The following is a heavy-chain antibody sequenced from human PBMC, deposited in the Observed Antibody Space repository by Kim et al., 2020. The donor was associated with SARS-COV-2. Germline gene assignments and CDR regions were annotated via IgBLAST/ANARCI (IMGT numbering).Heavy chain of an antibody. J-gene: IGHJ6*02. CDR1: GFTFSSYG. CDR2: ISYDGSNK. Sequence: GGSLRLSCAASGFTFSSYGMHWVRQAPGKGLEWVAVISYDGSNKYYADSVKGRFTIARDNSKNTLYLQMNSLRAEDTAVYYCEKDMAYYGSGSYYNYYYYGMDVWGQGTTVTVSS. V-gene: IGHV3-30*18. D-gene: IGHD3-10*01. CDR3: EKDMAYYGSGSYYNYYYYGMDV.